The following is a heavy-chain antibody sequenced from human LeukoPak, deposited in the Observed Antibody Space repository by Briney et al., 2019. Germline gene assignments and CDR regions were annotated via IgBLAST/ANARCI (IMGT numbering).Heavy chain of an antibody. J-gene: IGHJ5*02. CDR2: ISAYNGNT. CDR3: ARARPVNSIMITFGGVT. V-gene: IGHV1-18*01. Sequence: ASVKVSCKASGYTFTSYGISWVRQAPEQGLEWMGWISAYNGNTNYAQKLQGRVTMTTDTSTSTAYMELRSLRSDDTAVYYCARARPVNSIMITFGGVTWGQGTLVTVSS. CDR1: GYTFTSYG. D-gene: IGHD3-16*01.